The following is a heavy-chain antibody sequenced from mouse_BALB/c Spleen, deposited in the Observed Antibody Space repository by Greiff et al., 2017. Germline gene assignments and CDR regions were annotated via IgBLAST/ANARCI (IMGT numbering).Heavy chain of an antibody. J-gene: IGHJ1*01. CDR3: ARGDGNYWYFDV. V-gene: IGHV5-6-5*01. D-gene: IGHD2-1*01. CDR1: GFTFSSYA. CDR2: ISSGGST. Sequence: EVKLEESGGGLVKPGGSLKLSCAASGFTFSSYAMSWVRQTPEKRLEWVASISSGGSTYYPDSVKGRFTISRDNARNILYLQMSSLRSEDTAMYYCARGDGNYWYFDVWGAGTTVTVSS.